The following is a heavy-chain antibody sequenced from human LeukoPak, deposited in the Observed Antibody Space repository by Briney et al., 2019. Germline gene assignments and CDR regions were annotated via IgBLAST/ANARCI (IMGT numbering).Heavy chain of an antibody. CDR3: ARDRGVVESYFDY. CDR2: IYYSGST. Sequence: SETLSLTCTVSGGSISSGGYYWSWLRQPPGQGLEWIGYIYYSGSTYYNPSLKSRVTISVDTSKNQFSLKLSSVTAADTAVYYCARDRGVVESYFDYWGQGTLVTVSS. V-gene: IGHV4-30-4*08. J-gene: IGHJ4*02. CDR1: GGSISSGGYY. D-gene: IGHD3-10*01.